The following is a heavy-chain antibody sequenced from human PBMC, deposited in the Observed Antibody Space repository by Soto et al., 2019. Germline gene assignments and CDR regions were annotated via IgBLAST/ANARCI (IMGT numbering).Heavy chain of an antibody. CDR2: ISGSGDII. CDR3: AKDREIVGANFDY. Sequence: SLRLSCAASGFTFSNYAMSWVRQGPGKGLEWVSSISGSGDIIYYTDSVKGRFTISRDNSKNTMYLQMNSLRAEDTAVYYCAKDREIVGANFDYWGQGTLVTVSS. D-gene: IGHD1-26*01. J-gene: IGHJ4*02. CDR1: GFTFSNYA. V-gene: IGHV3-23*01.